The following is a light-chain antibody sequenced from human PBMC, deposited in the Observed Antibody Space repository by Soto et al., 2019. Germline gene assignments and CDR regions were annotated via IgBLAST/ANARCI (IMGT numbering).Light chain of an antibody. J-gene: IGKJ4*01. V-gene: IGKV3-15*01. CDR2: GAF. CDR3: HQYDRWPLS. Sequence: EIVMTQSPATLSVSPGETATLSCRASESVKTNLAWYQQKPGQAPRLLIYGAFTRAAGIPFRFSGSASGTEFTPTISSLQSEDFAVYYCHQYDRWPLSLGGGTKVDIK. CDR1: ESVKTN.